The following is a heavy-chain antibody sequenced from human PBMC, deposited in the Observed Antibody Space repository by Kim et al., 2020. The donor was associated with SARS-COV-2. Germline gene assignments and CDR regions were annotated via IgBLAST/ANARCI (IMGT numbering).Heavy chain of an antibody. CDR1: GYTFTSYG. Sequence: ASVKVSCKASGYTFTSYGINWVQQAPGQGLEWMGWINTYSGDTNYPQRLQGRVTMTTDTSTSTAYMELRSLGSDDTAIYYCARFDWLLYFDYWGQGTLVTVSS. CDR3: ARFDWLLYFDY. CDR2: INTYSGDT. D-gene: IGHD3-9*01. V-gene: IGHV1-18*04. J-gene: IGHJ4*02.